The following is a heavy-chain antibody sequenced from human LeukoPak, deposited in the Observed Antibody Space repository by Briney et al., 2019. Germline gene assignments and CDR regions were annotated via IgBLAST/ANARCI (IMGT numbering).Heavy chain of an antibody. V-gene: IGHV4-39*07. D-gene: IGHD2-15*01. CDR2: IYYSGST. Sequence: SETLSLTCTVSGGSISSGDYYWSWIRQPPGKGLEWIGSIYYSGSTYYNPSLKSRVTISVDTSKNQFSLKLSSVTAADTAVYYCARVSGGSGNFDYWGQGTLVTVSS. CDR1: GGSISSGDYY. J-gene: IGHJ4*02. CDR3: ARVSGGSGNFDY.